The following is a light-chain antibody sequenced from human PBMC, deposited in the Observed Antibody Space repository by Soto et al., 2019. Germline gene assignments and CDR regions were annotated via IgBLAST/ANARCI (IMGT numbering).Light chain of an antibody. CDR3: QQGYSSRWT. J-gene: IGKJ1*01. CDR2: ATS. Sequence: DIQMTQSPSSLSAPVGDRVTITCRASQNIRSYLNWYQQKPGKAPQLLIYATSSLQTGVPSRFRASGSGTDFSLVISDLQPEDAATYYCQQGYSSRWTSGRGTKVEI. CDR1: QNIRSY. V-gene: IGKV1-39*01.